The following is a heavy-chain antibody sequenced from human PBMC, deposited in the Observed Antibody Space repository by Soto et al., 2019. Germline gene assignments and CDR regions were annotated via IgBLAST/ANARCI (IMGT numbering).Heavy chain of an antibody. CDR1: GGSISSGDYY. CDR3: ARAPYDSSGYYYLDY. J-gene: IGHJ4*02. Sequence: SETLSLTCTVSGGSISSGDYYWSWIRQPPGKGLEWIGYIYYSGSTYYNPSLKSRVTISVDTSKNQFSLKLSSVTAADTAVYYCARAPYDSSGYYYLDYWGQGTLVTVSS. V-gene: IGHV4-30-4*01. CDR2: IYYSGST. D-gene: IGHD3-22*01.